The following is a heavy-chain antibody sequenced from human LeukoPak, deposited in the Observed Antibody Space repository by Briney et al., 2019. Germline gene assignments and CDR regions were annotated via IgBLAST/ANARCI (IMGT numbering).Heavy chain of an antibody. J-gene: IGHJ1*01. CDR3: ATGATYYYDSSGYYSGDFQH. CDR1: GYTLTELS. Sequence: ASVKVSCKVSGYTLTELSMHWVRQAPGKGLEWMGGFDPEHGETIYAQKFQGRVTMTEDTSTDTAYMELSSLRSEDTAVYYCATGATYYYDSSGYYSGDFQHWGQGTLVTVSS. CDR2: FDPEHGET. D-gene: IGHD3-22*01. V-gene: IGHV1-24*01.